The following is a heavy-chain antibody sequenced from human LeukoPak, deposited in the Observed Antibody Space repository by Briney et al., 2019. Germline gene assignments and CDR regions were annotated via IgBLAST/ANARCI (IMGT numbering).Heavy chain of an antibody. V-gene: IGHV4-59*01. Sequence: SETLSLTCTVSGGSIRSYYWSWIRQPPGKGLECIGYIYYIGSTNYNPSLKSRVTISLDTSKSQFSLNLSSVTAADTAVYYCARDSGYDSSGHTPSAFDIWGQGTMVTVSS. CDR1: GGSIRSYY. CDR3: ARDSGYDSSGHTPSAFDI. D-gene: IGHD3-22*01. CDR2: IYYIGST. J-gene: IGHJ3*02.